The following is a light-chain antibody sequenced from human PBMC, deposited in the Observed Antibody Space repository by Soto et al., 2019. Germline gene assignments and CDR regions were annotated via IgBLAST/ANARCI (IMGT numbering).Light chain of an antibody. Sequence: ESVLTQSPGALSLSPVERATLCFSSSQSVSSSYLAWYQQKPGQAPRLLIYGASSRATGIPDRFSGSGSGTDFTLTISRLEPEDFAVYYCQQYGSSRLTFGGGTKVDIK. CDR3: QQYGSSRLT. V-gene: IGKV3-20*01. CDR2: GAS. J-gene: IGKJ4*01. CDR1: QSVSSSY.